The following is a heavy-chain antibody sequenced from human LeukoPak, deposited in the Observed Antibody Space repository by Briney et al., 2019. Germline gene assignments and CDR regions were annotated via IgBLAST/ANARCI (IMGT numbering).Heavy chain of an antibody. D-gene: IGHD4-17*01. V-gene: IGHV5-51*01. CDR1: GYTFSTHW. J-gene: IGHJ4*02. CDR2: IYPGDSDT. Sequence: GESLKISCMGSGYTFSTHWVGWVRQMPGKGLEWMGIIYPGDSDTRYSPTFQGQVTISADKSISTAYLQWSSLKASDTAMYYCARPHDYDDFYFDYWGQGTLVTVSS. CDR3: ARPHDYDDFYFDY.